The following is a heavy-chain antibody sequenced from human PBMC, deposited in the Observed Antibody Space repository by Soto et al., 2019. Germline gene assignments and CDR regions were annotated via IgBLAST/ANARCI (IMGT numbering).Heavy chain of an antibody. D-gene: IGHD3-3*01. J-gene: IGHJ6*03. Sequence: QAPLVQSGAEMKKPGASVKVSCKASGYTLSNYGISWVRQAPGQGLEWMGWSSTYNGNTKYAKKFQGRVTMTTDTSTSTAYMALRSLRSDDTAVYYCVRDHHDFSSDYHYYHMDVWGKGTTVTVSS. V-gene: IGHV1-18*01. CDR1: GYTLSNYG. CDR2: SSTYNGNT. CDR3: VRDHHDFSSDYHYYHMDV.